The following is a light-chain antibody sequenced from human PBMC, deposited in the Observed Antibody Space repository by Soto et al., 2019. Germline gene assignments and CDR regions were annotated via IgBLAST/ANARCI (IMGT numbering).Light chain of an antibody. V-gene: IGKV3-11*01. CDR3: QQRSNWPLT. J-gene: IGKJ4*01. CDR2: DAS. CDR1: QSVSSH. Sequence: EIVLTQSPATLSLSPGEGAALSCRASQSVSSHLAWYQQKPGQAPRLLIYDASNRATGIPARFSGSGSGTDFTLIISSLEPEDLAVYYCQQRSNWPLTFGGGTKVEIK.